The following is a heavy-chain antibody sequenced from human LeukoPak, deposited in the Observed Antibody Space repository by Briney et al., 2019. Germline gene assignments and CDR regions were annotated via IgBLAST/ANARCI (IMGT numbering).Heavy chain of an antibody. CDR3: ARLFRRVGSSGYLYYFDY. J-gene: IGHJ4*02. D-gene: IGHD3-22*01. V-gene: IGHV1-69*05. CDR1: GYTFTSYA. CDR2: IIPIFGTA. Sequence: GASVKVSCKASGYTFTSYAISWVRQAPGQGLEWMGGIIPIFGTANYAQKFQGRVTITTDESTSTAYMELSSLRSEDTAVYYCARLFRRVGSSGYLYYFDYWGQGTLVTVSS.